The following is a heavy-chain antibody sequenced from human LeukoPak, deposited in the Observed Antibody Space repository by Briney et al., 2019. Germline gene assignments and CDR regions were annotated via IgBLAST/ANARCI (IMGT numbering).Heavy chain of an antibody. J-gene: IGHJ5*02. CDR1: GYTFTSYD. D-gene: IGHD6-13*01. Sequence: ASVKVSCKASGYTFTSYDMNWVRQATGQGLEWMGWMNPNSGNTGYAQKFQGRVTMTRNTSISTAYMELSSLRSEDTAVYYCARLYPIAAAANRRFDPWGQRTLVTVSS. V-gene: IGHV1-8*01. CDR3: ARLYPIAAAANRRFDP. CDR2: MNPNSGNT.